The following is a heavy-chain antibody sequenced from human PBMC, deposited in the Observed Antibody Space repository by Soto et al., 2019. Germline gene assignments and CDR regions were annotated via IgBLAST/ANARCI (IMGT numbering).Heavy chain of an antibody. D-gene: IGHD2-2*01. CDR1: GGSISSGGYY. V-gene: IGHV4-31*03. J-gene: IGHJ4*02. CDR3: ARSSTSANYFDY. Sequence: SKTLSLTCTVSGGSISSGGYYWSWIRQHPGKGLEWIGYIYYSGSTYYNPSLKSRVTISVDTSKNQFSLKLSSVTAADTAVYYCARSSTSANYFDYWGQGTLVTVSS. CDR2: IYYSGST.